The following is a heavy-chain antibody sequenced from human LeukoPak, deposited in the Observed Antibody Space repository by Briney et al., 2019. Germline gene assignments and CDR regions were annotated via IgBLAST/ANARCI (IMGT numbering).Heavy chain of an antibody. Sequence: PGGSLRLSCAASGFTFSSYAMHWVRQAPGKGLEWVAVISYDGSNKYYADSVKGRFTISRDNSKNTLYLQMNSLRAEDTAVYYCARDQGSTIFGVVITQTFDYWGQGTLVTVSS. CDR1: GFTFSSYA. J-gene: IGHJ4*02. D-gene: IGHD3-3*01. CDR2: ISYDGSNK. V-gene: IGHV3-30-3*01. CDR3: ARDQGSTIFGVVITQTFDY.